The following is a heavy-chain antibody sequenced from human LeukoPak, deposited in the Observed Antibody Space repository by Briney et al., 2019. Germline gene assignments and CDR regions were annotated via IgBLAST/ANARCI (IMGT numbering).Heavy chain of an antibody. CDR3: ARGYCSSTSCCRRYWFDP. V-gene: IGHV1-3*01. CDR2: VNAGNGNT. CDR1: GYTFTSYA. D-gene: IGHD2-2*01. Sequence: GASVNVSCKASGYTFTSYAMHWVRQAPGQRLEWMGWVNAGNGNTKYSQKFQGRVTITRDTSASTAYMELSSLRSEDTAVYYCARGYCSSTSCCRRYWFDPWGQGTLVTVSS. J-gene: IGHJ5*02.